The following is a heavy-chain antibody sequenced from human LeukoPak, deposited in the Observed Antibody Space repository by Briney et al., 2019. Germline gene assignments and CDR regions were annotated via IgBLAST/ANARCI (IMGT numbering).Heavy chain of an antibody. D-gene: IGHD6-19*01. CDR3: ARSPGIAVAGTLVYYFDY. J-gene: IGHJ4*02. Sequence: GGSLRLSCAASGFTVSSNYMSWVRQAPGKGLEWVSVIYSGGSTYCADSVKGRFTISRDNTKNTLYLQMNSLRAEDTAVYYCARSPGIAVAGTLVYYFDYWGQGTLVTVSS. V-gene: IGHV3-53*01. CDR1: GFTVSSNY. CDR2: IYSGGST.